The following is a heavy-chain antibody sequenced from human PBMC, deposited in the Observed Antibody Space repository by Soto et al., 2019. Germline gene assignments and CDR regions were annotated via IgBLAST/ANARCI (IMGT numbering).Heavy chain of an antibody. J-gene: IGHJ6*02. V-gene: IGHV1-69*08. CDR3: ARDPYGESTYYYYYGMDV. CDR1: GGTFSSYT. Sequence: QVQLVQSGADVKKPASSVKVSCKASGGTFSSYTISWVRQAPGQGLEWMGTIIPILGIANYAQKFQGRVTITADKSTSTAYMELSSLRSEDTAVYYCARDPYGESTYYYYYGMDVWGQGTTVTVSS. D-gene: IGHD4-17*01. CDR2: IIPILGIA.